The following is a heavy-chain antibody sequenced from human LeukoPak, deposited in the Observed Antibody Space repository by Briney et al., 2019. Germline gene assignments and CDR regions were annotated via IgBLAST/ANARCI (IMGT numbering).Heavy chain of an antibody. V-gene: IGHV1-18*01. D-gene: IGHD3-22*01. CDR2: LSAYNGNT. J-gene: IGHJ6*04. CDR3: AKVLYYDSSGYYRMDV. CDR1: GYTSTNYGTKYG. Sequence: ASVKVSCKASGYTSTNYGTKYGISWVRQAPGQGLEWMGWLSAYNGNTNYAQKLQGRVTMTTDTSTSTASMELRSLTSDDTAVYYCAKVLYYDSSGYYRMDVWSKGTTVTVSS.